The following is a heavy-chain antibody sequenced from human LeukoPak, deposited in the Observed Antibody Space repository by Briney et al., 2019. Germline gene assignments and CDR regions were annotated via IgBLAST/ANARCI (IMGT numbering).Heavy chain of an antibody. CDR3: ARAGCSGGSCYKTTFDI. Sequence: GGSLRLSCAASGFTFSSYAMNWVRQTPRNRLEWISYISTSGLTIYYADSVKGRFTISRDNAKNSLYLQMNSLRAEDTAIYYCARAGCSGGSCYKTTFDIWGQGTMVTVSS. D-gene: IGHD2-15*01. CDR1: GFTFSSYA. J-gene: IGHJ3*02. V-gene: IGHV3-48*03. CDR2: ISTSGLTI.